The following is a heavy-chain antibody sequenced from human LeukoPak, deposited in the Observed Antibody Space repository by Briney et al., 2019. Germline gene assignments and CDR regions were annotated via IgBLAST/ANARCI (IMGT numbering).Heavy chain of an antibody. CDR1: GFTFSSYA. V-gene: IGHV3-23*01. D-gene: IGHD2-15*01. CDR2: ISGSGDTT. CDR3: ARDRIGKYSIDY. J-gene: IGHJ4*02. Sequence: GGSLRLSCATSGFTFSSYAMSWVRQAPGKGLEWVSVISGSGDTTYYEDSVKGLFTISRDDSKNTLYLQMNSLRVEDTAVYYCARDRIGKYSIDYWGQGTLVTVSS.